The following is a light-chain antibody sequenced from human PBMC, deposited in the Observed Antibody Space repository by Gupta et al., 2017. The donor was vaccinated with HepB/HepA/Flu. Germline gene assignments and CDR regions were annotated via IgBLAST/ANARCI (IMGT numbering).Light chain of an antibody. CDR1: NIGSRS. CDR2: DDI. J-gene: IGLJ3*02. V-gene: IGLV3-21*03. Sequence: SSLLTPLPSESVAAGKTAMLTCEGNNIGSRSVHWYRQRPGQAPVLVVNDDIERPSGFPERLSGFNSGDTATLTITGVEAGDEADYYCQVWDSGSDQAVFGGGTKLTV. CDR3: QVWDSGSDQAV.